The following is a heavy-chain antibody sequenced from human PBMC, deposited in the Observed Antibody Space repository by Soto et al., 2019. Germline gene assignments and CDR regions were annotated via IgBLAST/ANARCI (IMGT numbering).Heavy chain of an antibody. J-gene: IGHJ4*02. D-gene: IGHD5-18*01. V-gene: IGHV3-74*01. CDR2: IKNDGSGT. CDR3: VRGDGDYFDGNGYLGRH. Sequence: EVQLVESGGGLVQPGGSLRLSCAASGFTFSTYWMHWVRQAPGKGLVWVSRIKNDGSGTYYVDSVEGRFTISRDNAKNTVYLQINSLTAEDTAVYYCVRGDGDYFDGNGYLGRHWGQGTLVTVPS. CDR1: GFTFSTYW.